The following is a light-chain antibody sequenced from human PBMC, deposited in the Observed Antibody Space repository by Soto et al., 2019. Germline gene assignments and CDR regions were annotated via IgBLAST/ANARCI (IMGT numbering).Light chain of an antibody. V-gene: IGKV3-15*01. CDR1: QTIDNT. CDR2: DAS. Sequence: EIVMTQSPATLSLSPGERATLSCRASQTIDNTLAWYQRKPGQAPRLLIYDASTRATGIPARFSGSGSGTEFTLTISRLQSEDFAVYYCQQYNNWPPTFGQGTKVDIK. CDR3: QQYNNWPPT. J-gene: IGKJ1*01.